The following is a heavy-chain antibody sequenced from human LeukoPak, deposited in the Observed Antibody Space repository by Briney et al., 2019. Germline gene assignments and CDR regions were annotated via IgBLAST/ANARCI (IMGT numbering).Heavy chain of an antibody. CDR1: GYTFTSYG. CDR2: ISAYNGNT. J-gene: IGHJ6*02. CDR3: ARDGSLYGDSRYYYGMDV. V-gene: IGHV1-18*01. D-gene: IGHD4-17*01. Sequence: ASVKVSFKASGYTFTSYGISWVRQAPGQGLEWMGWISAYNGNTNYAQKLQGRVTMTTDTSTSTAYMELRSLRSDDTAVYYCARDGSLYGDSRYYYGMDVWGQGTTVTVSS.